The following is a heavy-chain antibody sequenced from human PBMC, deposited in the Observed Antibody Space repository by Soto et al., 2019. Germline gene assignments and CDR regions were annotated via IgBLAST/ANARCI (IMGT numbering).Heavy chain of an antibody. Sequence: GASVKVSCKASGGTFSSYAISWVRQAPGQGLEWMGGISAYNGNTNYAQKLQGRVTMTTDTSTSTAYMELRSLRSDDTAVYYCARDDSSGWYDPHWFDPWGQGTLVTVSS. V-gene: IGHV1-18*01. D-gene: IGHD6-19*01. CDR1: GGTFSSYA. CDR2: ISAYNGNT. J-gene: IGHJ5*02. CDR3: ARDDSSGWYDPHWFDP.